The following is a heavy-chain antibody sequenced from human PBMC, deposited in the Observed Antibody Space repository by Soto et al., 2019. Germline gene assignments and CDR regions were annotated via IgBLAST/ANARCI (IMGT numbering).Heavy chain of an antibody. V-gene: IGHV3-23*01. J-gene: IGHJ4*02. CDR3: AKAGFSSSWSPTYFDY. CDR1: GFTFTSYA. D-gene: IGHD6-13*01. Sequence: EVQLLESGGGLVQPGGSLRLSCAASGFTFTSYAMNWVRLAPGKWLEWVSAISGTGYNTYYADSVKGRFTISRGNTKNTLYLQMNSLRAEHTAVYYCAKAGFSSSWSPTYFDYWGQGTRVTVSS. CDR2: ISGTGYNT.